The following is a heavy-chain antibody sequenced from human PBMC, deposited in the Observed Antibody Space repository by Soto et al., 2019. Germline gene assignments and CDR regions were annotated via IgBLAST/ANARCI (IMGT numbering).Heavy chain of an antibody. CDR3: ARPYCSSTSCHYGPGDV. V-gene: IGHV1-46*03. CDR1: GYTFTSYY. Sequence: ASVKVSCKASGYTFTSYYMHWVRQAPGQGLEWMGMINPSGGSTSYAQKFQGRVTMTRDTSTSTVYMELSSLRSEDTAVYYCARPYCSSTSCHYGPGDVWGKGTTVTVSS. J-gene: IGHJ6*04. CDR2: INPSGGST. D-gene: IGHD2-2*01.